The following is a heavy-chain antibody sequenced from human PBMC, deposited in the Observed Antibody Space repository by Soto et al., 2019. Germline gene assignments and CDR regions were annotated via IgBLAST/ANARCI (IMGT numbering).Heavy chain of an antibody. CDR2: IYHSGST. CDR1: GYSISSGYY. V-gene: IGHV4-38-2*02. J-gene: IGHJ4*02. Sequence: SETLSLTCAVSGYSISSGYYWGWIRQPPGKGLEWIGSIYHSGSTYYNPSLKSRVTISVDTSKNQFSLKLSSVTAADTAVYYCARDDAVPGTTVDYWGQGTLVTVSS. D-gene: IGHD1-1*01. CDR3: ARDDAVPGTTVDY.